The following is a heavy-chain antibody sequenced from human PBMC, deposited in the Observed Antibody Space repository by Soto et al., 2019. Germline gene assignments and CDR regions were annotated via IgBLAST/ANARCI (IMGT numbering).Heavy chain of an antibody. CDR1: GYTFTSYL. Sequence: QVLLVQSGAELKKPGASVKISCKASGYTFTSYLVHWLRQAPGQRLEWMGWIHAANGYTKYSQTFHGRFTITRDTSARTVYLDLRNLRSEDTAVYYCARVQYSGDDFKPALDIWGQGKVVSVSS. CDR3: ARVQYSGDDFKPALDI. D-gene: IGHD5-12*01. J-gene: IGHJ3*02. CDR2: IHAANGYT. V-gene: IGHV1-3*01.